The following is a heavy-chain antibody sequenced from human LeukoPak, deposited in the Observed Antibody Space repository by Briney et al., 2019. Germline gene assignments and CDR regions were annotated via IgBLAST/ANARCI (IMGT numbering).Heavy chain of an antibody. CDR3: ARADSSSWYDNWFDP. Sequence: PGGSLRLPCAASGFTFSTYAMSWVRQAPGKGLEWVSAISGSGDSTYYADSVKGRFTISRDNSKNTLYLQMNSLRAEDTAVYYCARADSSSWYDNWFDPWGQGTLVTVSS. D-gene: IGHD6-13*01. CDR2: ISGSGDST. V-gene: IGHV3-23*01. CDR1: GFTFSTYA. J-gene: IGHJ5*02.